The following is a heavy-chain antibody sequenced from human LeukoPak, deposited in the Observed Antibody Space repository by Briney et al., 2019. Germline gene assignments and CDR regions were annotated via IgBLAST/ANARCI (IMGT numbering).Heavy chain of an antibody. CDR1: GYTFTSYA. CDR3: ARESKYSSSWYYYYYGMDV. V-gene: IGHV1-3*01. J-gene: IGHJ6*02. CDR2: INAGNGNT. D-gene: IGHD6-13*01. Sequence: ASVKVSCKASGYTFTSYAMHWVRQAPGQRLEWMGWINAGNGNTKYSQKFQGRVTITRDTSAGTAYMELSSLRSEDTAVYYCARESKYSSSWYYYYYGMDVWGQGTTVTVSS.